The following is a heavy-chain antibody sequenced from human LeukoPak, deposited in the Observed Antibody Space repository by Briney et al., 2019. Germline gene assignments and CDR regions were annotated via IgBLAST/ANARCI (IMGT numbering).Heavy chain of an antibody. J-gene: IGHJ6*03. V-gene: IGHV7-4-1*02. CDR2: INTNTGNP. D-gene: IGHD4-17*01. CDR3: ARGWYGDYVSYYYYMDV. CDR1: GYTFTSYA. Sequence: ASVKVSCKASGYTFTSYAMNWVRQAPGQGLEWMGWINTNTGNPTYAQGFTGRFVFSLDTSVSTAYLQISSLKAEDTAAYYCARGWYGDYVSYYYYMDVWGKGTTVTVSS.